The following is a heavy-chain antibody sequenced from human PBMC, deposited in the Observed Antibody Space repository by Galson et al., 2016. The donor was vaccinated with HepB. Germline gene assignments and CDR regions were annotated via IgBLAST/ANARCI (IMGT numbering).Heavy chain of an antibody. D-gene: IGHD3-16*01. J-gene: IGHJ6*02. Sequence: TLSLTCSVSRGFINSDNYYWSWIRQSPWKGLEWIGNIYYSGSTYYNPSLKSRVSLSVDTSKNQFSLQLSSVTAADTAGYYCATGYVVRGTLDVWGQGITVTVSS. CDR1: RGFINSDNYY. CDR3: ATGYVVRGTLDV. V-gene: IGHV4-30-4*01. CDR2: IYYSGST.